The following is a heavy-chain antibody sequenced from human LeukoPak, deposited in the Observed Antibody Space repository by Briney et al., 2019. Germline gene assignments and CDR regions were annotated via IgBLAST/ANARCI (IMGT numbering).Heavy chain of an antibody. J-gene: IGHJ2*01. CDR3: ARDRPYGSGRAGDFDL. CDR1: GFTVSGHY. D-gene: IGHD3-10*01. CDR2: IYTGGST. Sequence: GSLRLSCAASGFTVSGHYMNWVRQAPGKGLEWVSSIYTGGSTYYADSVKGRFTISRDNSKNTLYLQMNRLRAEDTAVYYCARDRPYGSGRAGDFDLWGRGTLVTVSS. V-gene: IGHV3-53*01.